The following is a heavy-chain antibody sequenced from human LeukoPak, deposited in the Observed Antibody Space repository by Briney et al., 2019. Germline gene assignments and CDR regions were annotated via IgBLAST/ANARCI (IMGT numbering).Heavy chain of an antibody. CDR3: ARGASCGGDCYPH. CDR1: GFSVRSSY. CDR2: IYTSNST. D-gene: IGHD2-21*02. J-gene: IGHJ4*02. Sequence: GGSLRLSCEASGFSVRSSYMSWVRQAPGKGLEWVSVIYTSNSTHYADSVKGRFIISRDNSRNTLYLQMNSLRAEDTAVYYCARGASCGGDCYPHWGQGTLVTVSS. V-gene: IGHV3-53*01.